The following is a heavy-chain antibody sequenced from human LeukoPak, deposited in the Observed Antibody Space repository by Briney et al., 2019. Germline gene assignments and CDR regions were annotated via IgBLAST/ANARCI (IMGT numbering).Heavy chain of an antibody. CDR3: ARDFESLHFFDY. D-gene: IGHD2/OR15-2a*01. V-gene: IGHV3-30*19. J-gene: IGHJ4*02. Sequence: GGSLRLSCAASGFTFDTHGMHWVRQAPGKGLEWVAVISLDGNNKYYADSVKGRFTISRDNSRNTVFLQVNSPRADDTAVYYCARDFESLHFFDYWGQGSLVTVSS. CDR2: ISLDGNNK. CDR1: GFTFDTHG.